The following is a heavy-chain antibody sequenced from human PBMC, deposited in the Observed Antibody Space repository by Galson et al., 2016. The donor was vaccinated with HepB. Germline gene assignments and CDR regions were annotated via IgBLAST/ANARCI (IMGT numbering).Heavy chain of an antibody. CDR1: GHTFTIYY. CDR2: INPSGVST. V-gene: IGHV1-46*01. J-gene: IGHJ4*02. CDR3: ASAGVGPAASFDY. Sequence: SVKVSCKASGHTFTIYYMHWVRQAPGQGLEWMGVINPSGVSTSYAQKLQGRVTTTRDTSTNTVHMELSSLRSEDTAIYYCASAGVGPAASFDYWGQGTLVTVSS. D-gene: IGHD2-2*01.